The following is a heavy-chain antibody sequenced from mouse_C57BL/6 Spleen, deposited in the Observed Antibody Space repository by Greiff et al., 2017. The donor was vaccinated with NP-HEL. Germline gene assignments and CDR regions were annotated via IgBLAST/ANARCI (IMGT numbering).Heavy chain of an antibody. D-gene: IGHD2-10*02. CDR1: GYTFTDYN. CDR3: ARSKGYGNYPAWGAY. V-gene: IGHV1-18*01. Sequence: EVQLQESGPELVKPGASVKIPCKASGYTFTDYNMDWVQQSHGKSLEWIGDINPNNGGTIYNQKLKGKATLTVDKSSSTAYMELRSLTSEDTAVYYCARSKGYGNYPAWGAYWGQGTLVTVSA. CDR2: INPNNGGT. J-gene: IGHJ3*01.